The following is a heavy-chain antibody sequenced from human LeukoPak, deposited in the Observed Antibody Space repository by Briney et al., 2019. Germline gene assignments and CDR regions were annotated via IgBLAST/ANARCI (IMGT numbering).Heavy chain of an antibody. D-gene: IGHD1-26*01. J-gene: IGHJ3*02. CDR3: ASGGLVGASTWAFDI. Sequence: PSETLSLTCAVYGGSFSGYYWSWIRQPPGKGLEWIGEINHSGSTNYNPSLKSRVTISVDTSKNQFSLKLSSVTAADTAVYYCASGGLVGASTWAFDIWGQGTMVTVSS. CDR2: INHSGST. V-gene: IGHV4-34*01. CDR1: GGSFSGYY.